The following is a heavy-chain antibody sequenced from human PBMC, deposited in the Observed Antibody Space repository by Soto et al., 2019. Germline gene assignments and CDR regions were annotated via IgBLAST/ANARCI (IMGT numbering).Heavy chain of an antibody. J-gene: IGHJ6*02. Sequence: QVQLVQSGAEVKKPGSSVKVSCRAPGGTFNSHTISWVRQAPGQGLEWMGGIMPMFGVTNYARKFQGRLTMTANESTPTDYMEVSGLTSEDTAVYYCAGEGVTSSMSLPWMGYHYYGLDVWGQGTTVIVSS. CDR2: IMPMFGVT. CDR1: GGTFNSHT. D-gene: IGHD2-2*01. V-gene: IGHV1-69*12. CDR3: AGEGVTSSMSLPWMGYHYYGLDV.